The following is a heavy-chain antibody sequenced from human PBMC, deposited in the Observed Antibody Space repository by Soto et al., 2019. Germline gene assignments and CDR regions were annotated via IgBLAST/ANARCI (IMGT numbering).Heavy chain of an antibody. CDR3: ARGSPRSYFFY. Sequence: PGGSLRLSXVASGFTLTGYAMNWVRQAPGKGLEWVSAIGGSDYTTYYADSVKGRFTISRDNSKNALYQQMSSLRADDTAVYYCARGSPRSYFFYWGHGTLVTVSS. CDR1: GFTLTGYA. CDR2: IGGSDYTT. J-gene: IGHJ4*01. V-gene: IGHV3-23*01.